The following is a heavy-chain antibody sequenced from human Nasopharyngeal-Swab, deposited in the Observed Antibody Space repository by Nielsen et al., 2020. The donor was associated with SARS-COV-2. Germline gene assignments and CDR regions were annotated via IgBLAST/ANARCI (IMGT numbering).Heavy chain of an antibody. CDR3: ARKQMWEYYFDY. CDR2: ISPTGSVT. Sequence: WLRHAPGQGLEWMGIISPTGSVTMYAQNFQGRVTMTRDTSASTVYMELSSLRSEDTAVYYCARKQMWEYYFDYWGQGTLVTVSS. J-gene: IGHJ4*02. D-gene: IGHD1-26*01. V-gene: IGHV1-46*01.